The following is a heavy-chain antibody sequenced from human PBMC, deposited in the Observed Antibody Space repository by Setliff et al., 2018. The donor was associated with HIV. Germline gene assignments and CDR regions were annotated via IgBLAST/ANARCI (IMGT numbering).Heavy chain of an antibody. CDR2: IKEDGSDI. D-gene: IGHD2-15*01. J-gene: IGHJ3*02. CDR1: GFSLSNYW. V-gene: IGHV3-7*01. CDR3: SREDRVVLGNDASDI. Sequence: GGSLRLSCVGTGFSLSNYWMGWVRQAPGKGLEWVANIKEDGSDIYYVDSVKGRFTISRDNARNSLFLQMNSLRPEDTAVYYCSREDRVVLGNDASDIWGQGTMGTVSS.